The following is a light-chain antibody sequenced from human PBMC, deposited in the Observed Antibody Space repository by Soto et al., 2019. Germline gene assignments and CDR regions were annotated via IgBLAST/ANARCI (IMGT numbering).Light chain of an antibody. CDR3: QQYGSSSWT. Sequence: EIVLTQSPGTLSLSPGERGTLSCRASQSVSSSYLAWYQQKPGQAPRLLIYGASSRATGIPDRFSGSGSETDFTLTISILEPEDFAVYYCQQYGSSSWTFGQGTKVEIK. J-gene: IGKJ1*01. CDR1: QSVSSSY. CDR2: GAS. V-gene: IGKV3-20*01.